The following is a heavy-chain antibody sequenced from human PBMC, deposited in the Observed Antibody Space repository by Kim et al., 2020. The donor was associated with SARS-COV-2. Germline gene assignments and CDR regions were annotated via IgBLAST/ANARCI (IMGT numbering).Heavy chain of an antibody. CDR1: GYTFTSYD. CDR3: ATLRLTPGYSYDNAFDI. V-gene: IGHV1-8*01. Sequence: ASVKVSCKASGYTFTSYDINWVRQATGQGLEWMGWMNPNSGNTGYAQKFQGRVTMTRNTSISTAYMELSSLRSEDTAVYYCATLRLTPGYSYDNAFDIWGQGTMVTVSS. CDR2: MNPNSGNT. D-gene: IGHD5-18*01. J-gene: IGHJ3*02.